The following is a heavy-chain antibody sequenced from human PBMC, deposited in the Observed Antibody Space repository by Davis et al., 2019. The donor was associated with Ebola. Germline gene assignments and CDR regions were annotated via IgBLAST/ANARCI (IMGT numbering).Heavy chain of an antibody. V-gene: IGHV3-21*01. CDR3: ARVPGVPRPI. J-gene: IGHJ6*02. CDR1: GFTFSSYG. CDR2: ISSSSSYI. Sequence: GESLKISCAASGFTFSSYGMNWVRQAPGKGLERVSSISSSSSYIYYADSVKGRFTISRDNAKNSLYLQMNSLRAEDTAVYYCARVPGVPRPIWGQGTTVTVSS. D-gene: IGHD7-27*01.